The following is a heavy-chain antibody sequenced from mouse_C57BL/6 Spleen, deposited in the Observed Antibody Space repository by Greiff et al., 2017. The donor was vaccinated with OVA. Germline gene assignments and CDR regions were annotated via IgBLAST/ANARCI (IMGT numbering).Heavy chain of an antibody. V-gene: IGHV1-69*01. D-gene: IGHD2-1*01. J-gene: IGHJ2*01. CDR2: IDPSDSYT. CDR1: GYTLTSYG. Sequence: QVQLQQPGAELVMPGASVKLSCKASGYTLTSYGMHWVKQRPGQGLEWIGEIDPSDSYTNYNQKFKGKSTLTVDKSSSTAYMQLSSLTSEDSAVYYCARTFYYGNIAGYFDYWGQGTTLTVSS. CDR3: ARTFYYGNIAGYFDY.